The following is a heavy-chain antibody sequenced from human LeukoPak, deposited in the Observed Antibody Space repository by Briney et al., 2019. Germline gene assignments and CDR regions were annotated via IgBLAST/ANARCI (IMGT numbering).Heavy chain of an antibody. CDR3: ARGGLVDY. V-gene: IGHV4-59*01. CDR1: GGSIGSYY. Sequence: SETLSLTCTVSGGSIGSYYWSWIRQPPGKGLEWIGYIYYSGSTNYNPSLKSRVTISVDTSKNQFSLKLSSVTAADTAVYYCARGGLVDYWGQGTLVTVSS. J-gene: IGHJ4*02. CDR2: IYYSGST.